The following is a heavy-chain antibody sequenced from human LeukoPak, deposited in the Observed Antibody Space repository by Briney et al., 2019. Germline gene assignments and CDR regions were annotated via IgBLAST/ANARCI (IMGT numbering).Heavy chain of an antibody. V-gene: IGHV3-74*01. CDR3: ARAGASYAMDV. D-gene: IGHD1-14*01. CDR1: GFTFSSYS. J-gene: IGHJ6*02. CDR2: IFVDGSST. Sequence: PGGSLRLSCVASGFTFSSYSMHWVRQAPGKGLVWVSRIFVDGSSTSCADSVKGRFTISRDNTKNTLYLQMSSLRDDDTAVYYCARAGASYAMDVWGQGTTVTVS.